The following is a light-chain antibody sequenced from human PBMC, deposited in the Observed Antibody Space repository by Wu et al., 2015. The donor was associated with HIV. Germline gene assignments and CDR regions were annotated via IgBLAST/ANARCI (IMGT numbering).Light chain of an antibody. CDR2: GAS. Sequence: EVVMTQSPVTLSVSPGERATLSCRASQSVSTNLAWYQQKPGQAPRLLIYGASHRDTDIPDRFSGSGSGTDFSLLISRLEPEDFAVYYCHQYDNAPQTFGQGTKVEIK. CDR3: HQYDNAPQT. CDR1: QSVSTN. J-gene: IGKJ1*01. V-gene: IGKV3D-15*01.